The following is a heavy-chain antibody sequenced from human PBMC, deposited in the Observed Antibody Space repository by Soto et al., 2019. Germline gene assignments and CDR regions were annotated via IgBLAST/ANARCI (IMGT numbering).Heavy chain of an antibody. CDR1: GYTFTSYY. V-gene: IGHV1-46*01. CDR2: INPSGGST. Sequence: ASVKVSCKASGYTFTSYYMHWVRQAPGQGLEWMGIINPSGGSTSYAQKFQGRVTMTRDTSTSTVYMELSSLRSEDTAVYYCARVRTGYSSSWSTRFDYWGQGTLVTVSS. CDR3: ARVRTGYSSSWSTRFDY. D-gene: IGHD6-13*01. J-gene: IGHJ4*02.